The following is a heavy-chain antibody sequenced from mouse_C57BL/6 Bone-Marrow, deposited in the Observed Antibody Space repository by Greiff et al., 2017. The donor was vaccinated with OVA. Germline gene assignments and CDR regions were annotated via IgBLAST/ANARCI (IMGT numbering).Heavy chain of an antibody. D-gene: IGHD1-1*01. J-gene: IGHJ1*03. V-gene: IGHV1-39*01. Sequence: EVQLKHSGPELVKPGASVKISCKASGYSFTDYNMNWVKQSNGKSLEWIGVINPNYGTTSYNQKFRGKATLTVDQSSSTAYMQLNSLTSEDSAVYYCAFYYGSSYRYFDIWGTGTTVTVSS. CDR3: AFYYGSSYRYFDI. CDR2: INPNYGTT. CDR1: GYSFTDYN.